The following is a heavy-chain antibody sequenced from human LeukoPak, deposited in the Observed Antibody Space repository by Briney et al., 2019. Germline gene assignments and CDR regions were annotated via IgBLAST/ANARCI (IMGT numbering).Heavy chain of an antibody. D-gene: IGHD2-21*01. V-gene: IGHV3-30*02. J-gene: IGHJ3*02. CDR1: GITFSNSG. Sequence: PGGSLRLSCEASGITFSNSGMHWVRQAPGKGLEWVAYIGYDGRNKFYRESVRGRFTIYGDNSMKMAYLQMNSLRTEDTAIYFCAKDGDWTFDIWGQGTMVTVSS. CDR3: AKDGDWTFDI. CDR2: IGYDGRNK.